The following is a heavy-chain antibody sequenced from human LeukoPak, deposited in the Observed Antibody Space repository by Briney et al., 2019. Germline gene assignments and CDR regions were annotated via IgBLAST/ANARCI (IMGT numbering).Heavy chain of an antibody. V-gene: IGHV3-48*03. Sequence: PVGSLRLSCAASGFTFSSYEMNWVRQAPGKGLEWVSYISSSGSTIYYADSVKGRFTISRDNAKNSLYLQMNSLRAEDTAVYYCARGRDYVDYWGQGTLVTVSS. J-gene: IGHJ4*02. CDR2: ISSSGSTI. CDR1: GFTFSSYE. CDR3: ARGRDYVDY.